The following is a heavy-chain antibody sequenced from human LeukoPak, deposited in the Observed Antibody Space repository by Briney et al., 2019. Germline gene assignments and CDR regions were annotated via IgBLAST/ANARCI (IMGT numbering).Heavy chain of an antibody. Sequence: ASVKVSCKASGYTFTSYGISWVRQAPGQGLEWMGWISAYNGNTNYAQKLQGRVTMNTDTSTSTAYMELRSLRSDDTAVYYCAREGLEWDPYPGDAFDIWGQGTMVTVS. CDR3: AREGLEWDPYPGDAFDI. CDR1: GYTFTSYG. CDR2: ISAYNGNT. J-gene: IGHJ3*02. D-gene: IGHD1-26*01. V-gene: IGHV1-18*01.